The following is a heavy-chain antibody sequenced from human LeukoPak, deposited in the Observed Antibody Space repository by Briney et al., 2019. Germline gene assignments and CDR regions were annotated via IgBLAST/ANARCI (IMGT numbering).Heavy chain of an antibody. CDR3: ARVGFGAGAYDY. Sequence: GGSLRLSCAASGFTVSSNRMSWVRQAPGKGLEWVSLIYSGGSTYYADSVKGRFTISRDNSKNTLYLQMNSLRAEDTAVYYCARVGFGAGAYDYWGQGTLVTVSS. J-gene: IGHJ4*02. CDR1: GFTVSSNR. CDR2: IYSGGST. V-gene: IGHV3-53*01. D-gene: IGHD3-3*01.